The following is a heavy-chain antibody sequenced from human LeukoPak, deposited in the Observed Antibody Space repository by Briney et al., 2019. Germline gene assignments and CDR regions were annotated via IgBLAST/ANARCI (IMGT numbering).Heavy chain of an antibody. Sequence: GESLRLSCAASGFNFGDYYMSWIRQAPWKGLEWISYISTGGGTIKYADSVKGRFTISRDNANNYLYLQMDSLRGEDTAVYYCAGRIFDIRGQGTMVTVSS. D-gene: IGHD2-15*01. V-gene: IGHV3-11*01. CDR3: AGRIFDI. CDR2: ISTGGGTI. J-gene: IGHJ3*02. CDR1: GFNFGDYY.